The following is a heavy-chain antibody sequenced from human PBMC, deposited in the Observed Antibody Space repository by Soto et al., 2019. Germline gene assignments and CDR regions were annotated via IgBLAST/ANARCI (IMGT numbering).Heavy chain of an antibody. J-gene: IGHJ4*02. CDR3: VKGFWGDN. D-gene: IGHD3-16*01. V-gene: IGHV3-23*01. Sequence: EVQLLESGGGLVQPGGSLRLSCTGSGFAFNTFDMAWVRQAPGKGLEYVSGISGGGHINYADSVKVRFTISRDESRNTLYLQMNSLRVEETATYYCVKGFWGDNWGQGALVSVSS. CDR2: ISGGGHI. CDR1: GFAFNTFD.